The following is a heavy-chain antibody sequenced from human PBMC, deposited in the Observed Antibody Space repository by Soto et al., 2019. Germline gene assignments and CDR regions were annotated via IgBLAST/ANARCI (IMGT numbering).Heavy chain of an antibody. CDR1: GGSFSGYY. Sequence: PSETLSLTCAVYGGSFSGYYWSWIRQPPGKGLEWIGEINHSGSTNYNPSLKSRVTISVDTSKNQFSLKLSSVTAADTAVYYCARRYSSRAFDPWGQGTLVTVSS. CDR2: INHSGST. CDR3: ARRYSSRAFDP. D-gene: IGHD6-13*01. J-gene: IGHJ5*02. V-gene: IGHV4-34*01.